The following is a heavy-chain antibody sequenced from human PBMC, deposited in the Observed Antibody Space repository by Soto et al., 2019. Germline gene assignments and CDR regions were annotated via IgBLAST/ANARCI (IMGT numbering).Heavy chain of an antibody. D-gene: IGHD1-26*01. CDR1: GYTFTGYY. Sequence: ASVKVSCKASGYTFTGYYMHWVRQAPGQGLEWMGWINPNSGGTNYAQKFQGWVTMTRDTSISTAYMELSRLRSDDTAVYYCARSSLVGANYHFEYWGQGTLVTVSS. J-gene: IGHJ4*02. CDR3: ARSSLVGANYHFEY. CDR2: INPNSGGT. V-gene: IGHV1-2*04.